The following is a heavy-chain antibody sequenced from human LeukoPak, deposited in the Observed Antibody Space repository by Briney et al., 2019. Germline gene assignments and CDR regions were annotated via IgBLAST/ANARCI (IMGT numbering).Heavy chain of an antibody. J-gene: IGHJ4*02. CDR1: GFPFSSYE. D-gene: IGHD3-3*01. Sequence: GGSLRLSCAASGFPFSSYEMNWVRQAPGKRLQWVSYISSSGNKIHYAASVKGRFTVSRDNSKNTMYLQMNSLRAEDTAVYYCAKVYNDFWSGSGYFDNWGQGTPVTVSS. CDR3: AKVYNDFWSGSGYFDN. V-gene: IGHV3-48*03. CDR2: ISSSGNKI.